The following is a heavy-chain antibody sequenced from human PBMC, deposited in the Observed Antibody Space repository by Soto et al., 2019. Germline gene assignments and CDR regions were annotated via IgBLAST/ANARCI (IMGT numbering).Heavy chain of an antibody. J-gene: IGHJ4*02. D-gene: IGHD5-18*01. CDR3: ARHGYNYGGGYFDY. Sequence: EVQLVESGGGLVQPGGSLRISCAASGVTVSSNYMSWVHQAPGKGLEWVSVIYSGGSTYYADSVKGRFTISRDNSKNTLYLQMNSLRAEDTAVYYCARHGYNYGGGYFDYWGQGTLVTVSS. V-gene: IGHV3-66*04. CDR1: GVTVSSNY. CDR2: IYSGGST.